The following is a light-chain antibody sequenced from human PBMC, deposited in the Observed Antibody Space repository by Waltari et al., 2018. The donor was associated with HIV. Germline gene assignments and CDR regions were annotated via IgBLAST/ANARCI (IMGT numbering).Light chain of an antibody. CDR3: GTWDSNLSVVL. Sequence: SVLTQPPPLSAAPGQKVTISCYGSDSDIGNTYVSWYQQLPETAPKLLIHENNKRPSGIPDRFSGSKSGTSATLAITGLQTGDEADYFCGTWDSNLSVVLFGGGTKLTVL. V-gene: IGLV1-51*01. CDR2: ENN. CDR1: DSDIGNTY. J-gene: IGLJ2*01.